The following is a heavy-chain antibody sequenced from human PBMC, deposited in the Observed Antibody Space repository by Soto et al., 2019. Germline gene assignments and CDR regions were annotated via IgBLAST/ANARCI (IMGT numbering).Heavy chain of an antibody. CDR3: ARPNLFDAMDV. CDR1: GGSISSSY. D-gene: IGHD2-8*01. CDR2: IYYSGGT. Sequence: QVQLQESGPGLVKPSETLSLTCTVSGGSISSSYWSWIRQPPGKGLEWIGYIYYSGGTIYNPSLKSRVTIALHTSKNQSSLRRISVLATDTACYHCARPNLFDAMDVWGQGTTVTVSS. J-gene: IGHJ6*02. V-gene: IGHV4-59*08.